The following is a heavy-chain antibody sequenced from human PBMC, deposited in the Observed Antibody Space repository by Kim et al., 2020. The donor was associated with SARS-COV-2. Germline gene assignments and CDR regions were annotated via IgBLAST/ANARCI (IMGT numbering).Heavy chain of an antibody. CDR2: ISYDGSNK. D-gene: IGHD1-26*01. J-gene: IGHJ6*02. Sequence: GGSLRLSCAASGFTFSSYAMHWVRQAPGKGLEWVAVISYDGSNKYYADSVKGRFTISRDNSKNTLYLQMTSLRAEDTAVYYCARARGGSYYYGMDVWGQGTTVTVSS. V-gene: IGHV3-30-3*01. CDR1: GFTFSSYA. CDR3: ARARGGSYYYGMDV.